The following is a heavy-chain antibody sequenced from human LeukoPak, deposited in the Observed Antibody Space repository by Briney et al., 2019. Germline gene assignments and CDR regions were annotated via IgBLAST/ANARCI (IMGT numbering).Heavy chain of an antibody. CDR1: GYTFTGYY. D-gene: IGHD2-15*01. V-gene: IGHV1-2*02. CDR2: INPNSGGT. Sequence: ASVKVSCKASGYTFTGYYMHWVRQAPGQGLEWMGWINPNSGGTNYAQKFQGRVTMTRDTSISTAYMELSRLRSDDTAVYYCARDLGGKRNRDYWGQGTLVTVSS. CDR3: ARDLGGKRNRDY. J-gene: IGHJ4*02.